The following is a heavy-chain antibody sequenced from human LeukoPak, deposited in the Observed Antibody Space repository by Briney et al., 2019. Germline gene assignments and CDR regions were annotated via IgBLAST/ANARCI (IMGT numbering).Heavy chain of an antibody. CDR1: GFTFSSYA. V-gene: IGHV3-23*01. Sequence: GGSLRLSCAASGFTFSSYAMSWVRQAPGKGLEWVSAISGSGGSTYYADSVKGRFTISRDNSKNTLYLQMNSLRAEDTAVYYCAKDRGDSSSWYECGSDYWGQGTLVTVSS. CDR3: AKDRGDSSSWYECGSDY. D-gene: IGHD6-13*01. J-gene: IGHJ4*02. CDR2: ISGSGGST.